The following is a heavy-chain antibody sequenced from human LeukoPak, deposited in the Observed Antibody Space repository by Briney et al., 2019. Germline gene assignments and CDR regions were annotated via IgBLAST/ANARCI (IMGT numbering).Heavy chain of an antibody. CDR3: ARVRITIFGVDHYYFDY. D-gene: IGHD3-3*01. V-gene: IGHV1-69*01. Sequence: ASVKVSCKASGGTFSSYAISWVRQAPGQGLEWMGGIIPIFGTANYAQKFQGRVTITADESTSTAYMELSSLRSEDTAVYYCARVRITIFGVDHYYFDYWGQGTLVTVSS. CDR2: IIPIFGTA. J-gene: IGHJ4*02. CDR1: GGTFSSYA.